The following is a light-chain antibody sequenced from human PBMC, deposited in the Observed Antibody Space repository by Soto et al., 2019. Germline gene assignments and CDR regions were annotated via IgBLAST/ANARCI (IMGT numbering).Light chain of an antibody. CDR3: QQYGSSSIT. V-gene: IGKV3-20*01. Sequence: EIVLTQSPGTLSLSPGERATLSCRASQSVSSSYLAWYQQKPGQAPRLHIYGASSRATGIPDRFSGSGSGTDFTLTISRLEPEYFAVYYCQQYGSSSITFGQGTRLEIK. CDR2: GAS. J-gene: IGKJ5*01. CDR1: QSVSSSY.